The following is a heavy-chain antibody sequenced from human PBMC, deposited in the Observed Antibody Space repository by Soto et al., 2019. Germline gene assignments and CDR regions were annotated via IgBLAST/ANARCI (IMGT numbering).Heavy chain of an antibody. CDR3: AKDWGWGRLGFSGYASQRYFDY. CDR1: GFTFSSYT. Sequence: EVQLLESGGGLVQPGGSLRVSCAASGFTFSSYTMTWVRQAPGRGLEWVSAVTGSGGSTYYAASVKGRFTISGDNSKNTLYVQMNSVRTEDTAVYYWAKDWGWGRLGFSGYASQRYFDYWGQGARVTVSS. CDR2: VTGSGGST. V-gene: IGHV3-23*01. D-gene: IGHD5-12*01. J-gene: IGHJ4*02.